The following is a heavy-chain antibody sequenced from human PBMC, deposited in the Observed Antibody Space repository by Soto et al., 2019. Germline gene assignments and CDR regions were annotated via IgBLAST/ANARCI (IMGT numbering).Heavy chain of an antibody. CDR3: ARDCGGRFLEWSLQNDAFDI. CDR2: ISSSSSTI. V-gene: IGHV3-48*01. J-gene: IGHJ3*02. Sequence: GGSLRLSCAASGFTFSSYSMNWVRQAPGKGLEWVSYISSSSSTIYYADSVKGRFTISRDNAKNSLYLQMNSLRAEDTAVYYCARDCGGRFLEWSLQNDAFDIWGQGTMVTVSS. D-gene: IGHD3-3*01. CDR1: GFTFSSYS.